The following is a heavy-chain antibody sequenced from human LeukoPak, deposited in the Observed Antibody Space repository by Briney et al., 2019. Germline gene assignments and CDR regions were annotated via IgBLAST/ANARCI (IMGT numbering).Heavy chain of an antibody. CDR1: GYTFTSYG. J-gene: IGHJ3*02. CDR3: ARSPECSSTSCLGIHAFDI. Sequence: GASVKVSCKASGYTFTSYGISWVRQAPGQGLEWMGWISAYNGNTNYAQKLQGRVTMTTDTSTSTAYMELRSLRSDDTAVYYCARSPECSSTSCLGIHAFDIWGQGTMVTVSS. V-gene: IGHV1-18*01. CDR2: ISAYNGNT. D-gene: IGHD2-2*01.